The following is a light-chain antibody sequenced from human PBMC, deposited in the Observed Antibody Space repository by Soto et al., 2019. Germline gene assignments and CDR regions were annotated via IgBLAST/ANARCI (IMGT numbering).Light chain of an antibody. CDR1: QGISSA. V-gene: IGKV1-13*02. Sequence: AIQLTQSPSSLSASVGDRVTITCRASQGISSALAWYQQKPGKAPKLLIYDASSLESGVPSRFSGSGSGTDSTLTISSLQPEDFATYYCQQFNSYSFTFGPGTKVDIK. CDR3: QQFNSYSFT. CDR2: DAS. J-gene: IGKJ3*01.